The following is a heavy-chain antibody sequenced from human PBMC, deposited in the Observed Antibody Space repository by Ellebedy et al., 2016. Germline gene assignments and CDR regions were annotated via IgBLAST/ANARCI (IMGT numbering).Heavy chain of an antibody. V-gene: IGHV5-51*01. CDR2: IHPGDSDT. J-gene: IGHJ4*02. CDR3: ARRGSAYEHFDY. CDR1: GYSFTYW. D-gene: IGHD5-12*01. Sequence: ASVKVSCKGSGYSFTYWIAWVRRMPGKGLEWMGIIHPGDSDTRYSPSFQGQVTISADKSISTAYLQWGSLKASDTAIYYCARRGSAYEHFDYWGQGTLVTVSS.